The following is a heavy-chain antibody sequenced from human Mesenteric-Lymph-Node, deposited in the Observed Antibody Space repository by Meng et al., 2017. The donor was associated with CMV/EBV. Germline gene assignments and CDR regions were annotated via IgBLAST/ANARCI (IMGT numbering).Heavy chain of an antibody. V-gene: IGHV1-2*06. CDR2: INPNSGGT. CDR1: YTFTGYY. Sequence: YTFTGYYMHWVRQAPGQGLEWMGRINPNSGGTNYAQKFQGRVTMTRDTSISTAYMELSRLRSDDTAVYYCARDSYDILTGSEFYVDYWGQGTLVTVSS. D-gene: IGHD3-9*01. CDR3: ARDSYDILTGSEFYVDY. J-gene: IGHJ4*02.